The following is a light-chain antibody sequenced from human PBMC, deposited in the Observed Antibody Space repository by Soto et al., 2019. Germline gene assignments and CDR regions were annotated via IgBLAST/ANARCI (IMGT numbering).Light chain of an antibody. Sequence: EIVLTQSPGPLSLSPGERVTLSCRAIQSVSSSYLAWYQQKPGQAPRLLIYGASSRATGIPDRFSGSGSGTDFTLTIIRLEPEDFAVYYCQQYGSSPTWTFGQGTKVDIK. CDR2: GAS. V-gene: IGKV3-20*01. J-gene: IGKJ1*01. CDR1: QSVSSSY. CDR3: QQYGSSPTWT.